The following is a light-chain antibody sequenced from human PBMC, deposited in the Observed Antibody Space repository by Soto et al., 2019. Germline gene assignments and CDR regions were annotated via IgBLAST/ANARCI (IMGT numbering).Light chain of an antibody. J-gene: IGLJ1*01. CDR1: RSDVSGYDY. V-gene: IGLV2-14*01. Sequence: QSVLTQPASVSGSPGQSIAISCTGTRSDVSGYDYVSWYQQQPDKAPKLMIYEVTKRPSGVSNRFSGSKSGNTASLTISGLQSEDEADYYCSSHTSGSTRVFGTGTKVTV. CDR3: SSHTSGSTRV. CDR2: EVT.